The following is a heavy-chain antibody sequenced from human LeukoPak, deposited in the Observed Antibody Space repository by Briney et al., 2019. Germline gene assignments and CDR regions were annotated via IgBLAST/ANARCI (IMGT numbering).Heavy chain of an antibody. CDR1: GFIFSNYG. Sequence: GGSLRLSCTASGFIFSNYGMHWVRQAPGKGLEWLTVIWYDGSYKYYTDSVKGRFTISRDQSRNTLYLQINSLRADDAAVYYCARERAPYYFDYWGQGTPVIVSS. CDR3: ARERAPYYFDY. CDR2: IWYDGSYK. V-gene: IGHV3-33*01. J-gene: IGHJ4*02.